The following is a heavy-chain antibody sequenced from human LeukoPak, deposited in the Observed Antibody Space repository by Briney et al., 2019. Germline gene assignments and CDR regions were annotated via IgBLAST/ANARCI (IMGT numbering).Heavy chain of an antibody. Sequence: TSETLSLTCTVSGGSVSSSSYYWSWIRQPPGKALEWIVCIYYTGSTNYSPSLKSRATISVDTSKNQFSLKLSSVTAADTAVYYCAREPQMTNFWSGSQSHYFDYWGQGTLVTVSS. CDR2: IYYTGST. D-gene: IGHD3-3*01. V-gene: IGHV4-61*01. CDR3: AREPQMTNFWSGSQSHYFDY. CDR1: GGSVSSSSYY. J-gene: IGHJ4*02.